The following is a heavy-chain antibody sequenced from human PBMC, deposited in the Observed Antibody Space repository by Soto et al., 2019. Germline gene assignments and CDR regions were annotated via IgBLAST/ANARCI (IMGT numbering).Heavy chain of an antibody. Sequence: PSETLSLTCTVSGGSLSSYYWTWIRQPPAKGLEWIGYMYYGGSTKYNPSLKSRVAISVDTSKNQFSLKLSSVTAADTAFYYCARGDRAHSGYHIDFWGQGTLVTVSS. J-gene: IGHJ4*02. CDR1: GGSLSSYY. CDR3: ARGDRAHSGYHIDF. CDR2: MYYGGST. D-gene: IGHD5-12*01. V-gene: IGHV4-59*01.